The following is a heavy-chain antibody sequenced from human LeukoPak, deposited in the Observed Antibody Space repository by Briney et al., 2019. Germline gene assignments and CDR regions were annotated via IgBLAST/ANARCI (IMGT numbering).Heavy chain of an antibody. CDR1: GFTLSTYW. Sequence: GGSLRLSCAASGFTLSTYWVYWVRQAPGKGLVWVSRIKVDVSITNYADSVKGRFTISRDNARNTVFLQMNSLRGEDTAVYYCARVGVSWGGFDIWGQGTMLTVSS. J-gene: IGHJ3*02. V-gene: IGHV3-74*01. CDR2: IKVDVSIT. CDR3: ARVGVSWGGFDI. D-gene: IGHD3-3*01.